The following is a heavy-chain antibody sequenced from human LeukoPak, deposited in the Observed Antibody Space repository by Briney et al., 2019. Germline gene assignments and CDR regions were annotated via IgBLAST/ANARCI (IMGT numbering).Heavy chain of an antibody. V-gene: IGHV1-18*01. CDR3: ARVGIGYYDSSGYYPYYFDS. CDR2: ISGYTGDP. Sequence: ASVKVSCKASGYSFSSYGIGWVRQAPGKGLEWMGWISGYTGDPNYAQKFQGRITMTTETSTSTAYMELRSLRSDDTAIYYCARVGIGYYDSSGYYPYYFDSWGQGTLVTVSS. D-gene: IGHD3-22*01. CDR1: GYSFSSYG. J-gene: IGHJ4*02.